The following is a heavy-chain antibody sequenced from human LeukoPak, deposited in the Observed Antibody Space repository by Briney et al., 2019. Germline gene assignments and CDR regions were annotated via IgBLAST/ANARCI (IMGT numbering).Heavy chain of an antibody. Sequence: GGSLRLSCAASGFTFSTYGIPWARQAPGKGLEWVAFIRYDGSKTHYADSVKGRFTISRDNSKNTLYLQMNSLRAEDTAVYYCAKSGVWWFGELLPATDAFDIWGQGTMVTVSS. CDR3: AKSGVWWFGELLPATDAFDI. CDR2: IRYDGSKT. J-gene: IGHJ3*02. D-gene: IGHD3-10*01. V-gene: IGHV3-30*02. CDR1: GFTFSTYG.